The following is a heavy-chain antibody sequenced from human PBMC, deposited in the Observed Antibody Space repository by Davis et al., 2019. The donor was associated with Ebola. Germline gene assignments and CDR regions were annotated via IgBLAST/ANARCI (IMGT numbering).Heavy chain of an antibody. Sequence: GSLRLSRAASGFTLSSYCMHWVRHAPAKGLVWVLRINSDGSSTSYADSVKGRFTISRDNAKNTLYLQMNSLRAEDTAVYYCARDRGLQYGYYYYGMDVWGQGTTVTVSS. V-gene: IGHV3-74*01. D-gene: IGHD2-8*01. CDR3: ARDRGLQYGYYYYGMDV. J-gene: IGHJ6*02. CDR1: GFTLSSYC. CDR2: INSDGSST.